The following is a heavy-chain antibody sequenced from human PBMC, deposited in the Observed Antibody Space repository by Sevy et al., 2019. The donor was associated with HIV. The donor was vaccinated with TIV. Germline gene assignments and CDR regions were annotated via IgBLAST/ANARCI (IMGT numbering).Heavy chain of an antibody. CDR3: ARGGEDFWRRVDY. CDR2: IYYSGST. Sequence: SETLSLTCTVSGGSISSGGYYWSWIRQHPGKGLEWIGYIYYSGSTYYNPSLKSRVTISVDTSKNQFFLNLSSVTAADTAVYYCARGGEDFWRRVDYWGQGTLVTVSS. CDR1: GGSISSGGYY. D-gene: IGHD3-3*01. V-gene: IGHV4-31*03. J-gene: IGHJ4*02.